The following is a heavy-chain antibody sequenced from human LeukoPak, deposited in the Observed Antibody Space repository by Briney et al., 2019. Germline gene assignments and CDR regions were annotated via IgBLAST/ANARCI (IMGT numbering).Heavy chain of an antibody. CDR1: GFTFSSYG. V-gene: IGHV3-30*18. Sequence: GGSLRLSCAASGFTFSSYGMHWVRQAPGKGLEWVAVISYDGSNKYYADSVKGRFTISRDNSKNTLYLQMNSLRAEDTAVYYCAKDLDISSSWYYFDYWGQGTLVTVSS. J-gene: IGHJ4*02. CDR3: AKDLDISSSWYYFDY. CDR2: ISYDGSNK. D-gene: IGHD6-13*01.